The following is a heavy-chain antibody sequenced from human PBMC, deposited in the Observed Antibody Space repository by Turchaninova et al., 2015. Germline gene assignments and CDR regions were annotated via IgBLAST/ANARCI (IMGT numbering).Heavy chain of an antibody. CDR3: ARGGSGGYDSSGYHSHLYFDY. D-gene: IGHD3-22*01. CDR1: GGSFSGYY. V-gene: IGHV4-34*01. CDR2: IIHSGST. J-gene: IGHJ4*02. Sequence: QVQLQQWGAGLLKPSETLSLTCAVYGGSFSGYYWRWIRQPPGKGLGWCGEIIHSGSTNNTPPPKGRVPIQVDSSKNQFSLKLSSVTAADTAVYYCARGGSGGYDSSGYHSHLYFDYWGQGTLVTVSS.